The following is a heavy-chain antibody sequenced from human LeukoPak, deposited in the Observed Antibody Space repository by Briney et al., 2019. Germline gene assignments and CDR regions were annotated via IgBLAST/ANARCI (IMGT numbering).Heavy chain of an antibody. CDR1: GGTFSGYY. CDR3: ARGLRYGSYFKSQDAFDI. CDR2: INHGGST. V-gene: IGHV4-34*01. Sequence: PSGTLSLTCAVYGGTFSGYYWSWIRQPPGKGLEWIGEINHGGSTNYNPSYKSRVTRSVDTSKNQFSLKLSSVIAADTAVYYCARGLRYGSYFKSQDAFDIWGQGTMVTVSS. J-gene: IGHJ3*02. D-gene: IGHD1-26*01.